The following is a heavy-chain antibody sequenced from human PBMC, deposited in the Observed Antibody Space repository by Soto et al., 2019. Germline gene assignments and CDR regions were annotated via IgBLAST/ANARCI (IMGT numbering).Heavy chain of an antibody. Sequence: QVQLQESGPGLVKPSQTLSLTCTVSGGSIRSGGNSWSWIRQHSGKGLEWIGYIYYSGSTYYNPSLQSRLTISLXTSKNQFSLKLSSVTAADTAVYYCARGVLRTFDYWGQGTLVTVSS. V-gene: IGHV4-31*03. CDR1: GGSIRSGGNS. J-gene: IGHJ4*02. CDR3: ARGVLRTFDY. CDR2: IYYSGST.